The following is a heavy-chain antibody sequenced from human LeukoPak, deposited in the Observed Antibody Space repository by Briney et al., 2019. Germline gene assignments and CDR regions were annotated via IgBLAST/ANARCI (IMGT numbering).Heavy chain of an antibody. CDR2: ISYDGSNK. Sequence: PGGSLRLSCAASGFTFSSYAMHWVRQAPGKGLEWVAVISYDGSNKYYADSVKGRFTISRDNAKNSLYLQMNSLRAEDTAVYYCARVAYDSSGYHFDYWGQGTLVTVSS. CDR1: GFTFSSYA. D-gene: IGHD3-22*01. J-gene: IGHJ4*02. CDR3: ARVAYDSSGYHFDY. V-gene: IGHV3-30*04.